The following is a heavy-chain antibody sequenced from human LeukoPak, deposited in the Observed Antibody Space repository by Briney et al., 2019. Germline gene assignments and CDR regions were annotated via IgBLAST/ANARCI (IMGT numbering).Heavy chain of an antibody. V-gene: IGHV3-21*01. J-gene: IGHJ4*02. CDR2: ISSSSSYI. Sequence: GGSLRLSCAASGFTFSSYSMNWVRQAPGKGLEWVSSISSSSSYIYYADSVKGRFTISRDNAKNSLYLQMNSLRAEDTAVYYCARVSSTPAPLPAAEDYWGQGTLVTVSS. CDR3: ARVSSTPAPLPAAEDY. CDR1: GFTFSSYS. D-gene: IGHD6-13*01.